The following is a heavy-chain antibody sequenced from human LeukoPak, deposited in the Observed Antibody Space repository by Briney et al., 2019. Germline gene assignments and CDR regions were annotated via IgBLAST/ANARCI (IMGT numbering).Heavy chain of an antibody. CDR2: ISAYNGNT. J-gene: IGHJ4*02. CDR1: GYTFTSYG. V-gene: IGHV1-18*01. Sequence: ASVEVSCKASGYTFTSYGISWVRQAPGQGLEWMGWISAYNGNTNYAQKLQGRVTMTTDTSTSTAYMELRSLRSDDTAVYYCARSPLDTMIVVDIDYWGQGTLVTVSS. D-gene: IGHD3-22*01. CDR3: ARSPLDTMIVVDIDY.